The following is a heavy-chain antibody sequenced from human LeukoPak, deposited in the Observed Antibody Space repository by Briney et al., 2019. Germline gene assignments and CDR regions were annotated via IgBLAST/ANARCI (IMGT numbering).Heavy chain of an antibody. CDR2: ISPNGGNT. CDR1: GFTFSSYG. CDR3: ARSVYSYYANWFDP. Sequence: GGSLRLSCSASGFTFSSYGMHWVRQAPGKGLEYLSAISPNGGNTYYADSVKGRFTISRDNAKNTLYLQMNSLRADDTAVYYCARSVYSYYANWFDPWGQGTLVTVSS. D-gene: IGHD4-11*01. V-gene: IGHV3-64*04. J-gene: IGHJ5*02.